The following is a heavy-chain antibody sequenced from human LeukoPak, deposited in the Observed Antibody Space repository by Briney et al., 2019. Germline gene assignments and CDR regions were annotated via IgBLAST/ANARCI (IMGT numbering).Heavy chain of an antibody. CDR3: AKDRARCGGDCYSYYFDY. V-gene: IGHV3-23*01. CDR2: ISGSGGST. CDR1: GFTFSSYA. J-gene: IGHJ4*02. Sequence: GGSLRLSCAASGFTFSSYAMSWFRQAPEKGLEWVSAISGSGGSTYYADSVKGRFTISRDNSKNTLYLQMNSLRAEDTAVYYCAKDRARCGGDCYSYYFDYWGQGTLVTVSS. D-gene: IGHD2-21*02.